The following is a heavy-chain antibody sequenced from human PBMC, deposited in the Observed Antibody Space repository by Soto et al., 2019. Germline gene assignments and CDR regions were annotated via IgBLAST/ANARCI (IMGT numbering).Heavy chain of an antibody. J-gene: IGHJ5*02. V-gene: IGHV4-34*01. CDR3: ARVGEKIVVVPAASTNWFDP. D-gene: IGHD2-2*01. Sequence: SETLSLTCAVYGGSFSGYYWSWIRQPPGKGLEWIGEINHSGSTNYNPSLKSRVTISVDTSKNQFSLKLSSVTAADTAVYYCARVGEKIVVVPAASTNWFDPWGQGTLVTVSS. CDR2: INHSGST. CDR1: GGSFSGYY.